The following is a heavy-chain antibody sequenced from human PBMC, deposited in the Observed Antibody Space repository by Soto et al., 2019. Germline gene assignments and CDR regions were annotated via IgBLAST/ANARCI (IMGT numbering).Heavy chain of an antibody. J-gene: IGHJ6*02. V-gene: IGHV1-18*01. CDR2: ISGHSGGT. CDR1: GYPFTKVG. CDR3: AKDGGHGARTHICGMAV. D-gene: IGHD1-1*01. Sequence: QPQLVQSGVELKKPGASVRVSCKASGYPFTKVGINWVRQAPGQGLEWMGWISGHSGGTKYGPKFRDRLTIVTDTSSKTAYMELRSLKSDDTAVYYCAKDGGHGARTHICGMAVWGQGTTVTVSS.